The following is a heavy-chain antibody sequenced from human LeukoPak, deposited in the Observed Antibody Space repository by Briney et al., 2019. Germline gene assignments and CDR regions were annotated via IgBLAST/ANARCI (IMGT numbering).Heavy chain of an antibody. D-gene: IGHD1/OR15-1a*01. CDR3: ARTNKKGGFDY. V-gene: IGHV3-74*01. CDR1: GFTFSSYW. CDR2: INSDGSST. Sequence: LRLSCAASGFTFSSYWMHWVRQAPGKGLVWVSRINSDGSSTSYADSVKGRFTISRDNAKNTLYLQMNSLRAEDTAVYYCARTNKKGGFDYWGQGTLVSVSS. J-gene: IGHJ4*02.